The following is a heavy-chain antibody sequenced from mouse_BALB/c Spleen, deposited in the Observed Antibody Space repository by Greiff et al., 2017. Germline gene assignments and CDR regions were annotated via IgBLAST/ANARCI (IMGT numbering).Heavy chain of an antibody. CDR3: ASGVLRWYFDV. CDR1: GFNIKDYY. Sequence: VQLQQSGAELVRPGALVKLSCKASGFNIKDYYMHWVKQRPEQGLEWIGWIDPENGNTIYDPKFQGKASITADTSSNTAYLQLSSLTSEDTAVYYCASGVLRWYFDVWGAGTTVTVSS. CDR2: IDPENGNT. J-gene: IGHJ1*01. V-gene: IGHV14-1*02. D-gene: IGHD1-1*01.